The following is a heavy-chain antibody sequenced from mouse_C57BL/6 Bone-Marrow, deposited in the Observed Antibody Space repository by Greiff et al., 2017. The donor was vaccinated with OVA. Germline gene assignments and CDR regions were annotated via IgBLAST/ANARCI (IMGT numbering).Heavy chain of an antibody. V-gene: IGHV5-17*01. Sequence: EVKLVESGGGLVKPGGSLKLSCAASGFTFSDYGMHWVRQAPEKGLEWVAYISSGSSTIYYADTVKGRFTISRDNATNTLFLQMTSLRSEDTAMYYCAIYYGSSYVMDYWGQGTSVTVSS. CDR3: AIYYGSSYVMDY. CDR2: ISSGSSTI. CDR1: GFTFSDYG. D-gene: IGHD1-1*01. J-gene: IGHJ4*01.